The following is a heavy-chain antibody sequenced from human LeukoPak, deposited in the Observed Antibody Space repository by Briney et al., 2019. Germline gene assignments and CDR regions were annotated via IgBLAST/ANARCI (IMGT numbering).Heavy chain of an antibody. CDR3: ARRGFGSGSYLDS. Sequence: ASAKVSCKASGNTFSGYYLHWVRQAPGQGLEWMGWMNPSGGTNQAQKFQGRVTMTRDTSISTAYMEVSRLRSDDTAVYYCARRGFGSGSYLDSWGQGTLVT. V-gene: IGHV1-2*02. J-gene: IGHJ4*02. CDR1: GNTFSGYY. D-gene: IGHD3-10*01. CDR2: MNPSGGT.